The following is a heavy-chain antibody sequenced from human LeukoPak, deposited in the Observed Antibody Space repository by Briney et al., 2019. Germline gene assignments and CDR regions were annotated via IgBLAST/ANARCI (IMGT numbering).Heavy chain of an antibody. V-gene: IGHV3-74*01. J-gene: IGHJ5*02. D-gene: IGHD5-18*01. Sequence: GGSLRLSCAASGFTFSSYWMHWVRQAPGKGLVWVSRTNSDGSSTTYADSVKGRFTISRDNAKNTLYLQMNSLRAEDTAVYYCTRGASGHSYGYWFDPWGQGTLVTVSS. CDR3: TRGASGHSYGYWFDP. CDR2: TNSDGSST. CDR1: GFTFSSYW.